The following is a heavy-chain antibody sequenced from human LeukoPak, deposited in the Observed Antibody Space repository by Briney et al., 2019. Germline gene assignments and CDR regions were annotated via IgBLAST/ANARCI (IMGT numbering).Heavy chain of an antibody. CDR2: ISGYSRSL. V-gene: IGHV3-48*04. Sequence: GGSLRLSCAASGFTFSFYSMNWVRQAPGKGLEWVSYISGYSRSLYYADSVKGRFTISRDNAKNSLYLQMNSLRAEDTAVYYCTSLRRDGPFPGSPLMDVWGKGTTVIVSS. CDR1: GFTFSFYS. J-gene: IGHJ6*03. D-gene: IGHD5-24*01. CDR3: TSLRRDGPFPGSPLMDV.